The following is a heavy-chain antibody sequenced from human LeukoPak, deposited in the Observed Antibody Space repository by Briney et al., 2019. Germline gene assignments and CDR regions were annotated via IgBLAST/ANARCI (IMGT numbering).Heavy chain of an antibody. V-gene: IGHV4-39*01. CDR1: GVSISSSNSY. CDR3: ARQTGSGLFILP. Sequence: SETLSLTCTVSGVSISSSNSYWGWLRQPPGRGLEWVGSIYYSGNTYYNASLKSQVSISIDMSKNQFSLTLTSVTAADTAVYYCARQTGSGLFILPGGQGTLVTVSS. J-gene: IGHJ4*02. D-gene: IGHD3-10*01. CDR2: IYYSGNT.